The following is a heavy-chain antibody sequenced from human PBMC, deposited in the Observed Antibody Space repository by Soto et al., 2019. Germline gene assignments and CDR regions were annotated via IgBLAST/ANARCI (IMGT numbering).Heavy chain of an antibody. CDR1: GGSISSSSYY. D-gene: IGHD2-21*01. V-gene: IGHV4-39*01. J-gene: IGHJ6*02. CDR2: IYYSGST. Sequence: PSETLSLTCTVSGGSISSSSYYWGWIRQPPGKGLEWIGSIYYSGSTYYNPSLKSRVTISVDTSKNQFSLKLSSVTAADTAVYYCARQAYTALYGMDVWGQGTTVTVSS. CDR3: ARQAYTALYGMDV.